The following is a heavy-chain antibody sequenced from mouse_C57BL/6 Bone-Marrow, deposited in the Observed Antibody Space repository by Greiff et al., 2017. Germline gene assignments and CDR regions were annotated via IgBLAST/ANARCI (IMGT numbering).Heavy chain of an antibody. Sequence: EVMLVESGGGLVQSGRSLRLSCATSGFTFSDFYMEWVRQAPGKGLEWIAASRNKANDYTTEYSASVKGRFIVSRDTSQSVLYLQMNALRAEDTAIYYCARDDTLRYFDVWGTGTTVTVSS. CDR1: GFTFSDFY. CDR3: ARDDTLRYFDV. CDR2: SRNKANDYTT. J-gene: IGHJ1*03. V-gene: IGHV7-1*01. D-gene: IGHD1-1*01.